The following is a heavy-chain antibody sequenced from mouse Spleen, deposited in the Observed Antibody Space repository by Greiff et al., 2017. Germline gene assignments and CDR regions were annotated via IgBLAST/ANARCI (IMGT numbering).Heavy chain of an antibody. J-gene: IGHJ2*01. Sequence: VQLQQSGAELVRPGTSVKVSCKASGYAFPNYLIEWVKQRPGQGLEWIGVINPGSGGTNYNEKFKGKATLTADKSSSTAYMQLSSLTSEDSAVYFCARGGLRLRNFDYWGQGTTLTVSS. V-gene: IGHV1-54*01. CDR2: INPGSGGT. D-gene: IGHD1-2*01. CDR3: ARGGLRLRNFDY. CDR1: GYAFPNYL.